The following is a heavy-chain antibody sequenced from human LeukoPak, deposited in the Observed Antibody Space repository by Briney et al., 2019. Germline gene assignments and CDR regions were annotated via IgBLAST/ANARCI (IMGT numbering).Heavy chain of an antibody. D-gene: IGHD3-16*01. J-gene: IGHJ5*02. CDR2: ISTTGSTI. Sequence: RGSLRLSCAASGFTFSDYYMSWIRLAPGKGLEWVSYISTTGSTIYYADSVKGRFTISRDNAKNSLYLQMNSLRAEDTAVYYCARDKRGIGFDPWGQGTLVTVSS. CDR3: ARDKRGIGFDP. V-gene: IGHV3-11*01. CDR1: GFTFSDYY.